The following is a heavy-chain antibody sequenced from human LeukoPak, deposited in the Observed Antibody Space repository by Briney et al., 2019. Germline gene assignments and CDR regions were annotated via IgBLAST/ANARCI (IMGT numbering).Heavy chain of an antibody. CDR3: AKSTEGGSGYYLEYFQH. Sequence: GGSLRLSCAASGFTFSSYAMSWVRQAPGKGLEWVSAISGSGGSTYYADSVKGRFTISRDNSKNTLYLQMNSLRAEYTAVYYCAKSTEGGSGYYLEYFQHWGQGTLVTVSS. D-gene: IGHD3-22*01. CDR2: ISGSGGST. CDR1: GFTFSSYA. V-gene: IGHV3-23*01. J-gene: IGHJ1*01.